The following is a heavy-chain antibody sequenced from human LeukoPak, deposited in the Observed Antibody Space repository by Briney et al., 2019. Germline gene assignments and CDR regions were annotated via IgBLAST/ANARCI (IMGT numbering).Heavy chain of an antibody. CDR2: INPNSGGT. Sequence: ASVKVSCKASGYTFTSYAMNWVRQAPGQGLEWMGWINPNSGGTNYAQKFQGRVTMTEDTSADTAYMELSSLRSEDTAVYYCATTLTLDYWGQGTLVTVSS. CDR3: ATTLTLDY. V-gene: IGHV1-2*02. J-gene: IGHJ4*02. D-gene: IGHD1/OR15-1a*01. CDR1: GYTFTSYA.